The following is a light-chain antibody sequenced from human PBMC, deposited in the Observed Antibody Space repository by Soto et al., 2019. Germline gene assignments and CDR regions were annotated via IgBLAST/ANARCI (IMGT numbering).Light chain of an antibody. CDR2: DAS. CDR3: KRLYFGLT. V-gene: IGKV3-11*01. J-gene: IGKJ4*01. Sequence: EIVLTQSPVTLSLSPGERATLSCRASQSVSRYLAWYQQKPGQAPRLLVYDASNRATGIPARFSGSGSGTDFPLTISSLELEVFAFYYFKRLYFGLTFGGGTKVEMK. CDR1: QSVSRY.